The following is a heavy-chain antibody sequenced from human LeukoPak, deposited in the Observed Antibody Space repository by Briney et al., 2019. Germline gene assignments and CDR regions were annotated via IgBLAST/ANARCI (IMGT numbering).Heavy chain of an antibody. CDR3: ARAVRFLEGTGYYYYYMDV. J-gene: IGHJ6*03. D-gene: IGHD3-3*01. Sequence: GGSLRLSCAASGFTVSSNYMSWVRQAPGKGLEWVSVIYSGGSTYYADSVKGRFTISRDNSKNTLYLQMNSLRAEDTAVYYCARAVRFLEGTGYYYYYMDVWDKGTTVTVSS. CDR1: GFTVSSNY. CDR2: IYSGGST. V-gene: IGHV3-53*01.